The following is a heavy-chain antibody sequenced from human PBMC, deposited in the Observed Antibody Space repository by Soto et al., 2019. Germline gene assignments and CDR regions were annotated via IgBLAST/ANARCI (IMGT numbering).Heavy chain of an antibody. CDR2: ISSTSGPI. Sequence: GGSLRLSYAASGFTFKIYDMNWVRQAPGKGLEWVSYISSTSGPIYYADSVKGRFTISRDNAKNSLFLQMNSLRDDDTAVYYCARATRRSTLVRGVTTALDYWGQGSLVTVSS. J-gene: IGHJ4*02. CDR1: GFTFKIYD. D-gene: IGHD3-10*01. V-gene: IGHV3-21*01. CDR3: ARATRRSTLVRGVTTALDY.